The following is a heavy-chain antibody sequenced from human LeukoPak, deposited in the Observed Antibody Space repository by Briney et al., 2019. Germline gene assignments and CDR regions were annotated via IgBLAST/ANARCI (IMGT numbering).Heavy chain of an antibody. V-gene: IGHV1-2*02. CDR2: INPNSGGT. J-gene: IGHJ4*02. D-gene: IGHD5-24*01. Sequence: ASVKVSCKASGYTFTGYYMHWVRQAPGQGLEWMGWINPNSGGTNYAQKFQGRVTMTRDTSISTAYMELSRLKSDDTAVYYCAREDADGYNYSDYWGQGTLVTVSS. CDR1: GYTFTGYY. CDR3: AREDADGYNYSDY.